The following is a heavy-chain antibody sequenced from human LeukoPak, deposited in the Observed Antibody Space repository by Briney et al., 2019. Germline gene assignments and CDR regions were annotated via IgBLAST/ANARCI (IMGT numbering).Heavy chain of an antibody. D-gene: IGHD3-3*01. J-gene: IGHJ4*02. Sequence: GASVRVSCKASGYTFTGYYMHWVRQAPGQGLEWMGRIHPNSGGTNFAQKFQGRVTMTRDTSISTVYMELSRLSSDDTAVYYCARDEYYDFWSGLMSYWGQGTLVTVSS. CDR1: GYTFTGYY. CDR3: ARDEYYDFWSGLMSY. V-gene: IGHV1-2*06. CDR2: IHPNSGGT.